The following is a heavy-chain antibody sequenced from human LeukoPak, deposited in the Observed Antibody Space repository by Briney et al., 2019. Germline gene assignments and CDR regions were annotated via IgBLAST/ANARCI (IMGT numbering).Heavy chain of an antibody. J-gene: IGHJ5*02. V-gene: IGHV6-1*01. D-gene: IGHD2-2*01. CDR3: ARRLTQYDCFDP. CDR1: GDIVSSNSAA. CDR2: TYYRSTWYN. Sequence: TSQTLSLTCAISGDIVSSNSAAWNWIRQSPSRGLEWLGRTYYRSTWYNDYAVSVRGRITVNPDTSKNQFSLHLNSVTPEDTAVYYCARRLTQYDCFDPWGQGILVTVSS.